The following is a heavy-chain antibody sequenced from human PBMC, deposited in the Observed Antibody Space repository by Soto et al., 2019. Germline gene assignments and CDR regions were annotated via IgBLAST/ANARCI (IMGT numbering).Heavy chain of an antibody. J-gene: IGHJ4*02. CDR3: AREGVHGVCDY. V-gene: IGHV3-48*03. D-gene: IGHD2-8*01. CDR1: GFTFSSYE. Sequence: AGGSLRLSCAASGFTFSSYEMNWVRQAPGKGLEWVSYISSSGSTIYYADSVKGRFTISRDNAKNSLYLQMNSLRAEDTAVYYCAREGVHGVCDYWGQGTLVTVSS. CDR2: ISSSGSTI.